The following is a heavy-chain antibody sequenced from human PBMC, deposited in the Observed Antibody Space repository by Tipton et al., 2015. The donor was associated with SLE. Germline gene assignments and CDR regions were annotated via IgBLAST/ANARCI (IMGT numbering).Heavy chain of an antibody. V-gene: IGHV4-39*01. CDR2: IYYSGST. J-gene: IGHJ3*01. Sequence: TLSLTCTVSGGSISSSSYYWGWIRQPPGKGLEWIGSIYYSGSTYYNPSLKSRVTISVDTSKNQFSLKLSSVTAADPAVYYCARHASFTFLGAFDVWGQGTMITVSS. CDR1: GGSISSSSYY. D-gene: IGHD2/OR15-2a*01. CDR3: ARHASFTFLGAFDV.